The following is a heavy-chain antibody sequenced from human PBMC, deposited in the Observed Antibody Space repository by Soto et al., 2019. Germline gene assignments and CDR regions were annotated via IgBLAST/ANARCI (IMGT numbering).Heavy chain of an antibody. CDR1: GGTFNTYT. CDR2: FIPILDMA. V-gene: IGHV1-69*02. CDR3: AITYCRDNSCPRDFDF. D-gene: IGHD2-21*01. J-gene: IGHJ4*02. Sequence: QVQVVQFGAEVKKPESSVKVSCKPSGGTFNTYTVNWVRLAPGHGLEWMGRFIPILDMANYAQKIQDRVTITADRSTFTAYMELNSLTSDDTAVYYCAITYCRDNSCPRDFDFWGPGTRVTVSS.